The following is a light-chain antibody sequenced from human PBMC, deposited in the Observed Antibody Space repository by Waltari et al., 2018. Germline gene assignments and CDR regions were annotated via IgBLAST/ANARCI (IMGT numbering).Light chain of an antibody. J-gene: IGKJ1*01. Sequence: DIQMTQSPSSLSASIGDTITVTCRASQNIRTYLNWYQQKPAKAPKLLIFGASTLPRGVPSRFSGSASGTEFTLTVTNLQPDDFAVYYCQQYHKWPPWTFGQGTKVEIK. CDR3: QQYHKWPPWT. CDR1: QNIRTY. V-gene: IGKV1-39*01. CDR2: GAS.